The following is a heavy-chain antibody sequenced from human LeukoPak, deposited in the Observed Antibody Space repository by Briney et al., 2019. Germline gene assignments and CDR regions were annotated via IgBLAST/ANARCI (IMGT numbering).Heavy chain of an antibody. Sequence: ASVKVSCKASGYTFTGYYMHRVRQAPGQGLEWMGWINPNSGGTNYAQKFQGRVTMTRDTSISTAYMELSRLRSDDTAVYYCARDRTYGSGSYYDYWGQGTLVTVSS. J-gene: IGHJ4*02. CDR2: INPNSGGT. V-gene: IGHV1-2*02. CDR3: ARDRTYGSGSYYDY. CDR1: GYTFTGYY. D-gene: IGHD3-10*01.